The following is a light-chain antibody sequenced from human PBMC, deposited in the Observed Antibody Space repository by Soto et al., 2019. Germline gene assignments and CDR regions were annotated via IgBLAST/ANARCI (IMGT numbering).Light chain of an antibody. V-gene: IGKV1-5*03. CDR3: QQYKNYPYT. CDR2: KAS. CDR1: QSFSSW. Sequence: DLQMTQSPSTLSASVGDRVTITCRASQSFSSWLAWYQQKPGKAPKLLIYKASSLESGVPSRFSGSGSGTEFTLTINSLQPDDLATYYCQQYKNYPYTFGQGTKLEIK. J-gene: IGKJ2*01.